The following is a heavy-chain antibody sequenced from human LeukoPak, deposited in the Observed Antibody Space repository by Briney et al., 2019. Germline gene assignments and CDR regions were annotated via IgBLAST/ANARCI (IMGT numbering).Heavy chain of an antibody. CDR3: ATALSERATVALDY. Sequence: ASVKVSCKVSGYTLTELSMHWVRQAPGKGLEWMGGFDPEDGETIYAQKFQVRVTMTEDTSTDTAYMELSSLRSEDTAVYYCATALSERATVALDYWGQGTLVTVSS. V-gene: IGHV1-24*01. CDR2: FDPEDGET. J-gene: IGHJ4*02. CDR1: GYTLTELS. D-gene: IGHD4-23*01.